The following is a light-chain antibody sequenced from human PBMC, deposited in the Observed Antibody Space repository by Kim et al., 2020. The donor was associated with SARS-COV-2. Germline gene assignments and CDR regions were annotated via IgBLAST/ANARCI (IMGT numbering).Light chain of an antibody. V-gene: IGKV1-27*01. CDR2: DAS. J-gene: IGKJ1*01. CDR1: QGIDNF. Sequence: DIQMTQSPSSLTASVGDRVTITCRASQGIDNFLAWYQQKPGKLPQLLIYDASTVQSGVPSRFSGSGSGTYFTLTISSLQAEDVATYYCQKYNSAPWTFGQGTKVEIK. CDR3: QKYNSAPWT.